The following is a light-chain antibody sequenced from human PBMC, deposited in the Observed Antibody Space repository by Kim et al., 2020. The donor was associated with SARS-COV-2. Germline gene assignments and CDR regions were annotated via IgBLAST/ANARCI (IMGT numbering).Light chain of an antibody. CDR3: QAWDSSTAV. Sequence: VCPGQTASISCTGDKLGNKYAAWYQQKPGQSPVLVIYQDRKRPSGIPERFSGSNSGNTATLTISGTQAMDEADYYCQAWDSSTAVFGGGTQLTVL. CDR1: KLGNKY. V-gene: IGLV3-1*01. CDR2: QDR. J-gene: IGLJ3*02.